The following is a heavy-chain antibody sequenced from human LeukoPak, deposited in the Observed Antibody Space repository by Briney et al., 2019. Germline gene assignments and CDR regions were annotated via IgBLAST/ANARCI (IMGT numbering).Heavy chain of an antibody. Sequence: GESLKISCKGSGYSFTTYWIGWVGQMPGKGLDWMGIIYPGYADTRYSPSFQGQVTISADKSTSPAYLQWSSLKASDTAMYYCARPRDSSGWNAFDIWGQGTMVTVS. CDR1: GYSFTTYW. V-gene: IGHV5-51*01. D-gene: IGHD6-19*01. CDR3: ARPRDSSGWNAFDI. CDR2: IYPGYADT. J-gene: IGHJ3*02.